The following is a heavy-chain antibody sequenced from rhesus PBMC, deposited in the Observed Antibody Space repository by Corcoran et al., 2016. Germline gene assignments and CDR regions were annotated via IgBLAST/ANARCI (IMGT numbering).Heavy chain of an antibody. D-gene: IGHD1-44*01. CDR3: ARYGMWELRYDY. CDR2: IYGGSGST. CDR1: GGSIRSNY. Sequence: QVQLQESGPGLVKPSETLSLTCAVSGGSIRSNYWSWITQSPGKGLEWIGYIYGGSGSTSYNHSLKSRVTISTDTAKNQFSLKLSAVTAADTAVYYCARYGMWELRYDYWGQGVLVTVSS. V-gene: IGHV4-147*01. J-gene: IGHJ4*01.